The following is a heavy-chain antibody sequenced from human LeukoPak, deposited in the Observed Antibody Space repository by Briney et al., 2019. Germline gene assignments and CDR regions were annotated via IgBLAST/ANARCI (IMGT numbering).Heavy chain of an antibody. Sequence: GGSLRLSCAASGFTFSSYAMHWVRQAPGKGLEWVAVISYDGSNKYYADSVKGRFTISRDNSKNTLYLQMNSLRAEDTAVYYCARDLVCSGGSCQGAYYYYGMDVWGQGTRSPSP. V-gene: IGHV3-30-3*01. D-gene: IGHD2-15*01. CDR2: ISYDGSNK. CDR1: GFTFSSYA. J-gene: IGHJ6*02. CDR3: ARDLVCSGGSCQGAYYYYGMDV.